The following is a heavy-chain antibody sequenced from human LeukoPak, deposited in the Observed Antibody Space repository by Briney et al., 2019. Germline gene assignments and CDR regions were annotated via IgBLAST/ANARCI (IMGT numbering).Heavy chain of an antibody. D-gene: IGHD1-26*01. CDR3: ARRGLFIVGVATGYYYYYYMDV. CDR2: ISSSSSTI. CDR1: GFTFSSYE. J-gene: IGHJ6*03. V-gene: IGHV3-48*03. Sequence: PGGSLRLSCVASGFTFSSYEMNWVRQAPGKGLEWVSYISSSSSTIYYADSVKGRFTISRDNAKNSLYLQMNSLRAEDTAVYYCARRGLFIVGVATGYYYYYYMDVWGKGTTVTVSS.